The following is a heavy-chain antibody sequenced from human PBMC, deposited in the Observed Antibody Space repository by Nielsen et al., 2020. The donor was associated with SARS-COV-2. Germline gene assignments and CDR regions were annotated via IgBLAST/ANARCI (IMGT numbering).Heavy chain of an antibody. V-gene: IGHV3-49*03. CDR3: TTDPDY. CDR2: IRSKIYGETT. J-gene: IGHJ4*02. Sequence: GGSLRLSCTPSGFTFGDFAITWIRQAPGKGLEWLGVIRSKIYGETTEYAASVKGRFTISRDDSKNTLYLQMNSLKTEDTAVYYCTTDPDYWGQGTLVTVSS. CDR1: GFTFGDFA.